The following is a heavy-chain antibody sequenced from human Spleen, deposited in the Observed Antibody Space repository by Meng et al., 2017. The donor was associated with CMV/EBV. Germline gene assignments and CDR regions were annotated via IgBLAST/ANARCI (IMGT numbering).Heavy chain of an antibody. CDR2: IHSSVST. J-gene: IGHJ5*02. D-gene: IGHD3-10*01. CDR3: ARASYGSGSPLGESWFDP. Sequence: QVQLQESGPGLVKPSXXXXXTXXVXXGSISSGGYYWSWIRQHPGKGLEWIGYIHSSVSTYYNPSLRSRLTISVDTSKNQFSLKLSSVTAADTAVYYCARASYGSGSPLGESWFDPWGQGTLVTVSS. V-gene: IGHV4-31*03. CDR1: XGSISSGGYY.